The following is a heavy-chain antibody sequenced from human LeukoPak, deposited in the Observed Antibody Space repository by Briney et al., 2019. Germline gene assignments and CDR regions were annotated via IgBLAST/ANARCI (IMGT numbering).Heavy chain of an antibody. Sequence: GESLKISCKGSGYSFTTYWIGWVRQMRGQGLEWMGIIYCGDSDTRYSPSSQGQVTISVDKSITTAYLQWSSLKASDTAIYYCARVLRYFDWSLDYWGQGTLVTVSS. CDR3: ARVLRYFDWSLDY. V-gene: IGHV5-51*01. D-gene: IGHD3-9*01. CDR2: IYCGDSDT. CDR1: GYSFTTYW. J-gene: IGHJ4*02.